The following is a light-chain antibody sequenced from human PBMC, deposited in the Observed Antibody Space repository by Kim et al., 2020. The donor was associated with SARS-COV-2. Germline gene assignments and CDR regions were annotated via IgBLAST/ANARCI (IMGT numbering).Light chain of an antibody. V-gene: IGKV2-30*01. J-gene: IGKJ2*03. CDR3: MQGTHWYS. CDR2: EVS. CDR1: QSLVYRDGRTY. Sequence: GQPASISCRSRQSLVYRDGRTYLNWFHQRPGQSPRRLIYEVSNRDFGVPDRFSGSGSGTDFTLEISRVEAEDVGVYYCMQGTHWYSFGQGTKLEI.